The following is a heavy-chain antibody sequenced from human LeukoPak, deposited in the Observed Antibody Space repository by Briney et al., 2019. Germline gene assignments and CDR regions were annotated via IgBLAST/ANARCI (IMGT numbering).Heavy chain of an antibody. CDR3: ASRGSLIDFDY. Sequence: GGSLRLSCAASGFTFSSYEMNWVRQAPGKGLEWVSYISSSGNTIYYADSVKGRFTISRDNSKNTLYLQMNSLRAEDTAVYYCASRGSLIDFDYWGQGTLVTVSS. D-gene: IGHD2-15*01. CDR2: ISSSGNTI. J-gene: IGHJ4*02. CDR1: GFTFSSYE. V-gene: IGHV3-48*03.